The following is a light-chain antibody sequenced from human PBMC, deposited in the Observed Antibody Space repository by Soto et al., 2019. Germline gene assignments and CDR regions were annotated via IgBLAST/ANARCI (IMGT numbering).Light chain of an antibody. CDR1: RDDIGAYDY. V-gene: IGLV2-14*01. J-gene: IGLJ2*01. CDR2: EVT. CDR3: NSYTNSSAVV. Sequence: QSALTQPASVSVSPGQSITSSCAGTRDDIGAYDYVSWYQQHPGNAPKLLVYEVTNRPSGVSDRFSGSKSGNTASLTISGLQAEDEADYYCNSYTNSSAVVFGGGTKVTV.